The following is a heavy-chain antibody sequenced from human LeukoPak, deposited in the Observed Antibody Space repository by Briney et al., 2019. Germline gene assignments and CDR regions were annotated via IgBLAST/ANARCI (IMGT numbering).Heavy chain of an antibody. CDR2: IYSGGST. D-gene: IGHD6-19*01. V-gene: IGHV3-53*01. J-gene: IGHJ4*02. CDR3: ARDPIAVAGYYFDY. CDR1: GFTFSTYW. Sequence: GGSLRLSCAASGFTFSTYWMHWVRQAPGKGLEWVSVIYSGGSTYYADSVKGRFTISRDNSKNTLYLQMNSLRAEDTAVYYCARDPIAVAGYYFDYWGQGTLVTVSS.